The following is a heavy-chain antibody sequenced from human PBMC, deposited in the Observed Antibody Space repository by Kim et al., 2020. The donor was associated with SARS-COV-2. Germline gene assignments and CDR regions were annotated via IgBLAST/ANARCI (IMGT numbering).Heavy chain of an antibody. CDR2: VNPSSGRT. CDR1: GYTFSVYY. J-gene: IGHJ6*02. D-gene: IGHD3-9*01. V-gene: IGHV1-46*01. CDR3: AREWAFNQYFHYGMDV. Sequence: ASVKVSCKASGYTFSVYYMHWVRQAPGHGLEWMGLVNPSSGRTTYAQKFQGRVTMTRDTSTTTVFMELSSLRSEDTAIYYCAREWAFNQYFHYGMDVWGQGTTVTVSS.